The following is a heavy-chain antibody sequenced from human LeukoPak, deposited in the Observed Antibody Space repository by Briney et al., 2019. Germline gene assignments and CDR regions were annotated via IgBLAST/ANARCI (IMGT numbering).Heavy chain of an antibody. Sequence: SETLSLTCTVSGGSISSYYWSWIRQPPGKGLEWIGYIYYSGSTNYNPSLKSRVTISVDTSKNQFSLKLSSVTAADTAVYYCARNYDSSGYYPYWYFDLWGRGTLVTVSS. J-gene: IGHJ2*01. CDR2: IYYSGST. D-gene: IGHD3-22*01. CDR1: GGSISSYY. CDR3: ARNYDSSGYYPYWYFDL. V-gene: IGHV4-59*01.